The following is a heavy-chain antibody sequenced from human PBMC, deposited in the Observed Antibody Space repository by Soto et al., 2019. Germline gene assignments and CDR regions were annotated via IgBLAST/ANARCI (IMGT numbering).Heavy chain of an antibody. CDR1: GGTFSSYA. CDR2: IIPIFGTA. J-gene: IGHJ6*02. Sequence: QVQLVQSGAEVKKPGSSVKVSCKASGGTFSSYAISWVRQAPGQGLEWMGGIIPIFGTANYAQKFQGRVTITADESTSTAYMELSSLRSEDTAVYYCARSGYSSSWRQLPFYGMDVWGQGTTVTVSS. D-gene: IGHD6-13*01. CDR3: ARSGYSSSWRQLPFYGMDV. V-gene: IGHV1-69*01.